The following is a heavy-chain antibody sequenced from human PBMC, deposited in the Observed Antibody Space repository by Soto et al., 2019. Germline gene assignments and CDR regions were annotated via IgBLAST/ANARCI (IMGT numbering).Heavy chain of an antibody. D-gene: IGHD3-9*01. V-gene: IGHV4-34*01. J-gene: IGHJ2*01. Sequence: QVQLQQWGAGPLRPLETLSLTCGVSGGCFSGYYWAWIRQSPGKGLEWIGEINDRGSINYNPSLKRRVSISVDTSKNHYSLNLRSVTAADTAVYYCARESHDILTGPPWVWYFDLWGRGTLVTVSS. CDR3: ARESHDILTGPPWVWYFDL. CDR1: GGCFSGYY. CDR2: INDRGSI.